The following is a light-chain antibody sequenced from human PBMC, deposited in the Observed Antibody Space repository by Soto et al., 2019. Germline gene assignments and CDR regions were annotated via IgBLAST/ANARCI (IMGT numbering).Light chain of an antibody. J-gene: IGKJ1*01. Sequence: DIHMTQSPSTLSASVGDRVTITCRASQSISIWLVWYQQKPGKAPNLLIYKPSILESGVPSRFSGSGSGTEFTLPISSLQPDDIATYYCQHYTDYSWTFGQGTKVELK. CDR2: KPS. CDR3: QHYTDYSWT. CDR1: QSISIW. V-gene: IGKV1-5*03.